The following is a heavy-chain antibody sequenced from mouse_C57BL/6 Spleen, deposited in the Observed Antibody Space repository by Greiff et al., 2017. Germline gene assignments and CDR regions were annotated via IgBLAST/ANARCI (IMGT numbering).Heavy chain of an antibody. D-gene: IGHD1-1*01. CDR1: GYTFTSYW. Sequence: QVQLQQPGAELVKPGASVKLSCKASGYTFTSYWMQWVKQRPGQGLEWIGEIDPSDSYTNYNQKFKGKATLTVDTSSSTANMQLISLRSVDSAVYYGARGVTTVVNFDYWGQGTTLTVYS. CDR3: ARGVTTVVNFDY. CDR2: IDPSDSYT. J-gene: IGHJ2*01. V-gene: IGHV1-50*01.